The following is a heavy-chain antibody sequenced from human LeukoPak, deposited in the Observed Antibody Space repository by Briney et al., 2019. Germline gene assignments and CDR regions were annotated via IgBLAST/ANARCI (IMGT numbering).Heavy chain of an antibody. Sequence: VASVKVSCKASGYIFTTYDITWVRQAPGQGLEWMGWINPNSGGTNYAQKFQGRVTMTRDTSISTAYMELSRLRSDDTAVYYCARDQAFWGASPSYGMDVWGQGTTVTVSS. CDR2: INPNSGGT. D-gene: IGHD7-27*01. J-gene: IGHJ6*02. CDR1: GYIFTTYD. V-gene: IGHV1-2*02. CDR3: ARDQAFWGASPSYGMDV.